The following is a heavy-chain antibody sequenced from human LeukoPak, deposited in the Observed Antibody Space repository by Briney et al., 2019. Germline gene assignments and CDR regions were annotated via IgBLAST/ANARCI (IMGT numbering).Heavy chain of an antibody. CDR2: LYRDGST. Sequence: GGSLRLSCAASGFTVSNNYMNWVRQAPGKGLEWVSVLYRDGSTYYSDSVKGRFTISRDNSKNTVYLQMDSLTAEDTAEYYCARSSSSHCFGYWGQGTLVTVSS. J-gene: IGHJ4*02. D-gene: IGHD6-13*01. CDR3: ARSSSSHCFGY. CDR1: GFTVSNNY. V-gene: IGHV3-53*01.